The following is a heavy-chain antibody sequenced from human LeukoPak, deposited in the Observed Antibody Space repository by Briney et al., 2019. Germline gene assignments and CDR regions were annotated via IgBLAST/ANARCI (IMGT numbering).Heavy chain of an antibody. J-gene: IGHJ6*03. CDR3: ARQPPPYGSGRGYYYYYMDV. D-gene: IGHD3-10*01. Sequence: SQTLSLTCAVSGGAISSSSDYSGWIRQPPGEGREWSVSIYFSVGTSYNPSLKGRVTISVYTSKNQSSLKLSSVTATDTAVYYCARQPPPYGSGRGYYYYYMDVWGKGTTVTVSS. CDR2: IYFSVGT. CDR1: GGAISSSSDY. V-gene: IGHV4-39*01.